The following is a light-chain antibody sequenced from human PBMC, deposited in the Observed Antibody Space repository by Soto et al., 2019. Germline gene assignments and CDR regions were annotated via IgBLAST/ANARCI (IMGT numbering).Light chain of an antibody. CDR2: DVS. V-gene: IGLV2-8*01. Sequence: QSVLTQPPSVSGSPGQSVTISCTGTRSDVGACNYVSWYQQHPGKAPKLMICDVSQRPSGVPDRFSGSKSGNTASLTVSGLQAEDEADYYCTSYAGSNKIFGGGTQLTVL. CDR3: TSYAGSNKI. CDR1: RSDVGACNY. J-gene: IGLJ2*01.